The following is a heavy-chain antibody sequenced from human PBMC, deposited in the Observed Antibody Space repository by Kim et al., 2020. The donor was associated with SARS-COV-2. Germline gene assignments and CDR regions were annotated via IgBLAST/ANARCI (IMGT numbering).Heavy chain of an antibody. CDR2: ISYDGRNE. CDR1: GFTFRTYA. D-gene: IGHD3-16*01. V-gene: IGHV3-30*04. CDR3: ARDRFGSVVRGVDY. Sequence: GGSLRLSCADSGFTFRTYAMHWVRQAPGKGLEWGAVISYDGRNEYYADSVKGRFTISRDNSKNTLYLQMNSLRAEDTAMYHCARDRFGSVVRGVDYWGQGTLVTVSS. J-gene: IGHJ4*02.